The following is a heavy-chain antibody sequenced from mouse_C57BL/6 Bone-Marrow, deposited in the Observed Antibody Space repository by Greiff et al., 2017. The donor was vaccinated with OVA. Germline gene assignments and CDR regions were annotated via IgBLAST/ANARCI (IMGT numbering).Heavy chain of an antibody. V-gene: IGHV1-53*01. CDR1: GYTFTSYW. D-gene: IGHD2-3*01. CDR3: ANDGYYYYAMDY. Sequence: QVQLKQPGTELVKPGASVKLSCKASGYTFTSYWMHWVKQRPGQGLEWIGNINPSNGGTNYNEKFKSKATLTVDKSSSTAYMQLSSLTSEDSAVYYCANDGYYYYAMDYWGQGTSVTVSS. J-gene: IGHJ4*01. CDR2: INPSNGGT.